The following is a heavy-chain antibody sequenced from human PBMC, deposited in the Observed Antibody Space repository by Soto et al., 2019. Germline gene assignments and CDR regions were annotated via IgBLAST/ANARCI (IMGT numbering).Heavy chain of an antibody. D-gene: IGHD2-21*01. CDR1: GGTFSSYA. CDR2: IIPIFGTA. V-gene: IGHV1-69*14. CDR3: ARVVVGQPPGWFDP. J-gene: IGHJ5*02. Sequence: QVQLVQSGAEVKKPGSSVKVSCKASGGTFSSYAISWVRQAPGQGLEWMGGIIPIFGTANYAQKFQGRVTTTADKPTTTAYLELSSLRSEDTAVYYCARVVVGQPPGWFDPWGQGTLVTVSS.